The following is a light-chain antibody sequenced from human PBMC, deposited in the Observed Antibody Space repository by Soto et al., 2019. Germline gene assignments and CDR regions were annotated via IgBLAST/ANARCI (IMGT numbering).Light chain of an antibody. CDR3: QEYGALPPT. CDR2: GAS. V-gene: IGKV3-20*01. CDR1: QTVSNTY. Sequence: EIVLTQFPGALSLSPGARVTLSCRASQTVSNTYLAWYQQKSGQAPKFLIYGASNRANGIPARFSGSGSGTDFTLTISSLEPEDCAVYYYQEYGALPPTFGGGTKVESK. J-gene: IGKJ4*01.